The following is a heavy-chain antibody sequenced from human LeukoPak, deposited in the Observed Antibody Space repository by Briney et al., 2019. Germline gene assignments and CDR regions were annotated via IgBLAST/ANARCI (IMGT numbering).Heavy chain of an antibody. D-gene: IGHD6-6*01. CDR1: GFTLSSYA. CDR2: ISYDGSNK. J-gene: IGHJ4*02. V-gene: IGHV3-30-3*01. Sequence: PGRSLRLSCAASGFTLSSYAMHWVRQAPGKGLEWVAIISYDGSNKYYADSVKGRFTISRDNSKSTLYLQMNSLRAEDTAVYYFARSKSSSSPNFDYWGQGTLVTVSS. CDR3: ARSKSSSSPNFDY.